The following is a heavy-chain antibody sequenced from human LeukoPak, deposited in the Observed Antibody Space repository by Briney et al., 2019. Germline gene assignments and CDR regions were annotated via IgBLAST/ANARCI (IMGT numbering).Heavy chain of an antibody. CDR3: ARVDAVGATVFDY. D-gene: IGHD1-26*01. CDR1: GYTFTGYY. Sequence: ASVTVSFKASGYTFTGYYMHWVRQAPGQGLAWMGWINPNSGGTNYPQKFQGRVTMTRDTSISTAYMELSRLRSDDTAVYYCARVDAVGATVFDYRGQGSLVTVYS. J-gene: IGHJ4*02. V-gene: IGHV1-2*02. CDR2: INPNSGGT.